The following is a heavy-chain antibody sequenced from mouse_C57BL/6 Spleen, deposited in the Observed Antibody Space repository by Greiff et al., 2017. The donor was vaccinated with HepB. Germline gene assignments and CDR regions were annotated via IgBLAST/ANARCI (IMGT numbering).Heavy chain of an antibody. CDR2: IYPSDSET. CDR1: GYTFTSYW. J-gene: IGHJ2*01. CDR3: ARSEGYYGSSRPYFDY. D-gene: IGHD1-1*01. V-gene: IGHV1-61*01. Sequence: VQLQQPGAELVRPGSSVKLSCKASGYTFTSYWMDWVKQRPGQGLEWIGNIYPSDSETHYNQKFKDKATLTVDKSSSTAYMQLSSLTSEDSAVYYCARSEGYYGSSRPYFDYWGQGTTLTVSS.